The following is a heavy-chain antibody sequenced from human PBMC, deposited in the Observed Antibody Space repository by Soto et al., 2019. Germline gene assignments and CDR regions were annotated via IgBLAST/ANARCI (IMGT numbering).Heavy chain of an antibody. V-gene: IGHV3-33*01. CDR3: AREGYYDSSGYYSY. Sequence: QVQLVESGGGVVQPGRSLRLSCAASGFTFSSYGMHWVRQAPGKGLEWVAVIWYDGSNKYYADSVKGRFTISRDNSKNPLYLQMNSLRAEDTAVYYCAREGYYDSSGYYSYWGQGTLVTVSS. D-gene: IGHD3-22*01. CDR1: GFTFSSYG. CDR2: IWYDGSNK. J-gene: IGHJ4*02.